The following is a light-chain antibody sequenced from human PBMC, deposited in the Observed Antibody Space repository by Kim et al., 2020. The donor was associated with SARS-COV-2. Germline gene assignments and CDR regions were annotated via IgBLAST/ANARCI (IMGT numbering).Light chain of an antibody. Sequence: ALEQTVRITCQGDSLRSYYASWYQQKPGQAPVLVIYGKNNRPSGIPDRFSGSSSGNTASLTITGTQAEDEADYYCNTRDSSGNHWVFGGGTQLTV. V-gene: IGLV3-19*01. CDR3: NTRDSSGNHWV. J-gene: IGLJ3*02. CDR1: SLRSYY. CDR2: GKN.